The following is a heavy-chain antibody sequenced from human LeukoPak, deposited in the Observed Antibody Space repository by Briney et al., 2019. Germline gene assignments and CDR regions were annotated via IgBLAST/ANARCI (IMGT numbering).Heavy chain of an antibody. CDR3: ASFPRGHQWLVKDGTGKYYYYYYYMDV. CDR2: ISNSGSSI. CDR1: GFTFSDSY. V-gene: IGHV3-11*04. D-gene: IGHD6-19*01. J-gene: IGHJ6*03. Sequence: RGGSLRLSCAASGFTFSDSYMTWIRQAPGKGLEWVSYISNSGSSIYYADSVKGRFTTSRDNAKSSLYLQMNSLRAEDTAVYYCASFPRGHQWLVKDGTGKYYYYYYYMDVWGKGTTVTVSS.